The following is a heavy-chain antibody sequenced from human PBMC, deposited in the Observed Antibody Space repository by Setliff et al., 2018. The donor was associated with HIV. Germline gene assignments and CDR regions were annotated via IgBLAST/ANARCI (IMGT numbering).Heavy chain of an antibody. CDR2: MYYIGDT. Sequence: PSETLSLTCSVSGGSTSHYHWNWIRQPAGKGLEWIGRMYYIGDTNYNPSLKSRVIMSMDTSKNQFSLKLTSVTAADTAVYYCVRDDYGYNGKGFDYWGPGTLVTVSS. D-gene: IGHD4-17*01. CDR1: GGSTSHYH. J-gene: IGHJ4*02. CDR3: VRDDYGYNGKGFDY. V-gene: IGHV4-4*07.